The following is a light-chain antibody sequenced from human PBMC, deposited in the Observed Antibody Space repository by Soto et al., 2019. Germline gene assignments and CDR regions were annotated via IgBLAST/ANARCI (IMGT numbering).Light chain of an antibody. CDR1: QSVSSN. CDR3: QQYNNRPSLT. Sequence: EIVMTQSPATLSVSPGERATLSCRASQSVSSNLAWYQQKPRQAPRLLIYGASTRATGIPARFSGSGSGTEFTLTISSLQSVVFAVYYCQQYNNRPSLTFGGGTKVEIK. J-gene: IGKJ4*01. CDR2: GAS. V-gene: IGKV3-15*01.